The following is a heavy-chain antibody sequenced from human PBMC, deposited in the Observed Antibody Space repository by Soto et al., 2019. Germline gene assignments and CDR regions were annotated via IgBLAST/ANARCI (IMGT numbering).Heavy chain of an antibody. CDR3: AKDRQPGVVTANVYYDSYGMDV. CDR1: GFTFSSYA. D-gene: IGHD2-21*02. J-gene: IGHJ6*02. Sequence: PGGSLRLSCAASGFTFSSYAMSWVRQAPGKXLEWVSAISGSGGSTYYADSVKGRFTISRDNSKNTLYLQMNSLRAEDTAVYYCAKDRQPGVVTANVYYDSYGMDVWGQGTTVTVSS. V-gene: IGHV3-23*01. CDR2: ISGSGGST.